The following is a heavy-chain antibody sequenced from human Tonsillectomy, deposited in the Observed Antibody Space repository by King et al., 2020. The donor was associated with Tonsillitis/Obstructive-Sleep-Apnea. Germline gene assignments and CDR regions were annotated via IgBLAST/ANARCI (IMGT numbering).Heavy chain of an antibody. D-gene: IGHD1-26*01. CDR3: ARVLGGATYDAFDI. Sequence: VQLQESGPGLVKPSETLSLTCTVSGGSISSYYWSWIRQPPGKGLEWIGDIYYSGSTNYNPSLKSRVTISVDTSKNQFSLKLSSVTAADTAVYYCARVLGGATYDAFDIWGQGTMVTVSS. V-gene: IGHV4-59*01. J-gene: IGHJ3*02. CDR1: GGSISSYY. CDR2: IYYSGST.